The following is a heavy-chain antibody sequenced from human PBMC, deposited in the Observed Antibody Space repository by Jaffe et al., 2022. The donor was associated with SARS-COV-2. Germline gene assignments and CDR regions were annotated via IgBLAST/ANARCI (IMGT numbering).Heavy chain of an antibody. J-gene: IGHJ6*03. D-gene: IGHD2-15*01. CDR3: ASCSGGSCYSVRYYYYMDV. CDR1: GGTFSSYA. CDR2: IIPIFGTA. Sequence: QVQLVQSGAEVKKPGSSVKVSCKASGGTFSSYAISWVRQAPGQGLEWMGGIIPIFGTANYAQKFQGRVTITADESTSTAYMELSSLRSEDTAVYYCASCSGGSCYSVRYYYYMDVWGKGTTVTVSS. V-gene: IGHV1-69*01.